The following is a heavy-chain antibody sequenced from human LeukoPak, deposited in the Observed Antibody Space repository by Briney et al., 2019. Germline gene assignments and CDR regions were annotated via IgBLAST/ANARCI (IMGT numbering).Heavy chain of an antibody. CDR1: GFTFSSYG. D-gene: IGHD6-19*01. CDR2: ISISSNYI. V-gene: IGHV3-21*01. CDR3: ARVLSSGWYKNWFDP. Sequence: PGGSLRLSCAASGFTFSSYGMHWVRQAPGKGLERVSSISISSNYIYYPDSLKGRFTISRDNAKNSLYLQMNSLRAEDTAMYYCARVLSSGWYKNWFDPWGQGTLVTVSS. J-gene: IGHJ5*02.